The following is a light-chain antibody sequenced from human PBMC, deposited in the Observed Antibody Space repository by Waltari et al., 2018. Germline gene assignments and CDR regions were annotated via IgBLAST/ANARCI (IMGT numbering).Light chain of an antibody. J-gene: IGLJ3*02. CDR3: QTGGHGTWV. Sequence: QLVLTQSPSASASLGASVKLTCTLSRWHSRNAIAWLPPPPENGPRDLMNVNSDGSRSKGDEIPDRFSGSSSGAERYLTISSLQSEDEADYYCQTGGHGTWVFGGGTKLTVL. CDR2: VNSDGSR. CDR1: RWHSRNA. V-gene: IGLV4-69*01.